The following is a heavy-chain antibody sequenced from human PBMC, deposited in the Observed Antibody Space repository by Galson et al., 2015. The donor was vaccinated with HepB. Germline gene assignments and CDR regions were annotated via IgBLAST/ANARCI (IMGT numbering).Heavy chain of an antibody. CDR2: VSGSGGSK. CDR3: VRDLSCNGGGCEYFQH. D-gene: IGHD2-15*01. V-gene: IGHV3-23*01. J-gene: IGHJ1*01. Sequence: SLRLSCAASGFSFGTYAMSWVRQAPEKGLEWVSAVSGSGGSKFHADSVKGRFTVSRDNSRNTLYLQMNSLRVEDTAVYYCVRDLSCNGGGCEYFQHWGQGPLVTVSS. CDR1: GFSFGTYA.